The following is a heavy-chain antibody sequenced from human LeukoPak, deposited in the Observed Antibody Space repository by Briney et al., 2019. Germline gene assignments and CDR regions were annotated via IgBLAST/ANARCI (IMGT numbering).Heavy chain of an antibody. V-gene: IGHV3-30*15. J-gene: IGHJ4*02. D-gene: IGHD3-9*01. Sequence: GGSLRLSCAASGFTFSSYAMHWVRQAPGKGLEWVAVISYDGSNKYYADSVKGRFTISRDNSKNTLYLQMSSLRAEDTSVYYCARDGNRGYDILTGLYLGGWRDYWGQGTLVSVSS. CDR3: ARDGNRGYDILTGLYLGGWRDY. CDR1: GFTFSSYA. CDR2: ISYDGSNK.